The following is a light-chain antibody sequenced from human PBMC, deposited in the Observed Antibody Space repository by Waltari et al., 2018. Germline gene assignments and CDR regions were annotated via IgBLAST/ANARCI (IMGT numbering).Light chain of an antibody. CDR3: QHFYTYTIA. CDR2: DAS. CDR1: QVIRRS. V-gene: IGKV1-13*02. J-gene: IGKJ5*01. Sequence: IQLTQSPSSLSASVGDRVTITCRANQVIRRSLAWYQQKPGKPPKLLICDASTLLQSGVPPRFSGSVSGTEFTLTISDLQPEDFATYYCQHFYTYTIAFGHGTRLE.